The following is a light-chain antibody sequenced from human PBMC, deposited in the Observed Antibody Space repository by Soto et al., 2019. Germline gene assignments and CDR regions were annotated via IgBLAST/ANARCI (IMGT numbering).Light chain of an antibody. CDR1: TGAVTNGHY. CDR2: DTT. CDR3: LLSYNGPDV. J-gene: IGLJ1*01. Sequence: AVVTQEPSLTVSPGGTVTLTCGSSTGAVTNGHYPYWFQQKPGQAPRTLIYDTTNRHSWTPARFSGSLLGGKAALTLSGAQPEDEAEYYCLLSYNGPDVCGTGTKVTVL. V-gene: IGLV7-46*01.